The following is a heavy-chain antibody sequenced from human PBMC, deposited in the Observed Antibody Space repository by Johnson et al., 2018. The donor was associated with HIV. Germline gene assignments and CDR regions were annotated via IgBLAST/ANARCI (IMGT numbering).Heavy chain of an antibody. J-gene: IGHJ3*02. D-gene: IGHD3-22*01. Sequence: MQLVESGGGLVQPGGSLRLSCAASGFTFSSYAMSWVRQAPGKGLEWVSGISGSGGSTYYAASVKGRFTIPRDNSKNTLYLQMNSLRAEDTAVYYCAKDPTTYYYDSSGYRTGGDAFDIWGQGTMVTVSS. CDR1: GFTFSSYA. V-gene: IGHV3-23*04. CDR2: ISGSGGST. CDR3: AKDPTTYYYDSSGYRTGGDAFDI.